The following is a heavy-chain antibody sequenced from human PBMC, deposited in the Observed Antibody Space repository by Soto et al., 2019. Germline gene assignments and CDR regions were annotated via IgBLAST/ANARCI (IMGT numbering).Heavy chain of an antibody. CDR3: ASPGVFWSGYYVDY. J-gene: IGHJ4*02. V-gene: IGHV3-74*01. D-gene: IGHD3-3*01. Sequence: GGSLRLSCAASGFTFSSYWMHWVRQAPGKGLVWVSRINSDGSSTSYADSVKGRFTISRDNAKNTLYLQMNSLRAEDTAVYYCASPGVFWSGYYVDYWGQGTLVTVSS. CDR2: INSDGSST. CDR1: GFTFSSYW.